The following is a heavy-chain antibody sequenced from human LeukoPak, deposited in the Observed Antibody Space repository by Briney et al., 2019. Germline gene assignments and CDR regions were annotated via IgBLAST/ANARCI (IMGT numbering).Heavy chain of an antibody. CDR2: MNPNSGNT. Sequence: ASVKVSCKASGYTFTSYDINWVRQATGQGLEWMGWMNPNSGNTGYAQKFQGRVTMTTDTSTSTAYMELRSLRSDDTAVYYCARAQNPKYYGSGSYGDYWGQGTLVTVSS. CDR1: GYTFTSYD. CDR3: ARAQNPKYYGSGSYGDY. D-gene: IGHD3-10*01. J-gene: IGHJ4*02. V-gene: IGHV1-8*02.